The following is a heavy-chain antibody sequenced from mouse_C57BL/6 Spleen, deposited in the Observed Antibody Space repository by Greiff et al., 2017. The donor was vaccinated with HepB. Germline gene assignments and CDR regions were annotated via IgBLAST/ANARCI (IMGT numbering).Heavy chain of an antibody. CDR1: GFTFSSYA. J-gene: IGHJ4*01. D-gene: IGHD1-1*01. CDR2: ISSGGDYI. Sequence: EVMLVESGEGLVKPGGSLKLSCAASGFTFSSYAMSWVRQTPEKRLEWVAYISSGGDYIYYADTVKGRFTISRDNARNTLYLQMSSLKSEDTAMYDCTSDARITSGYAMDYWGQGTSVTVSS. CDR3: TSDARITSGYAMDY. V-gene: IGHV5-9-1*02.